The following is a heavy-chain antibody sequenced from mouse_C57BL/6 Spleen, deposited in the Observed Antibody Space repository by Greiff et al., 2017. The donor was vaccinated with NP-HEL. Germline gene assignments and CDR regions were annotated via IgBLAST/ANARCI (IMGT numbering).Heavy chain of an antibody. D-gene: IGHD3-2*02. J-gene: IGHJ2*01. CDR3: ARRGGSSGYKGNYFDY. Sequence: EVQVVESEGGLVQPGSSMKLSCTASGFTFSDYYMAWVRQVPEKGLEWVANINYDGSSTYYLDSLKSRFIISRDNAKNILYLQMSSLKSEDTATYYCARRGGSSGYKGNYFDYWGQGTTLTVSS. V-gene: IGHV5-16*01. CDR2: INYDGSST. CDR1: GFTFSDYY.